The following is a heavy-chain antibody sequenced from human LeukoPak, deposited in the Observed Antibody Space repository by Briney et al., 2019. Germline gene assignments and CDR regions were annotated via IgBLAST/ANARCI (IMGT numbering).Heavy chain of an antibody. CDR1: GYTFTRYY. D-gene: IGHD3-10*01. CDR2: INPNSGGT. Sequence: GASVKLCCKPSGYTFTRYYMHWVRQAPGQRLEGMGWINPNSGGTNYAQTLPGRVTMTRDTSISTAYMELSGLRSDDTAVYYCARGPQGSGSAPYYYYYYMDVWGKGTTVTVSS. CDR3: ARGPQGSGSAPYYYYYYMDV. V-gene: IGHV1-2*02. J-gene: IGHJ6*03.